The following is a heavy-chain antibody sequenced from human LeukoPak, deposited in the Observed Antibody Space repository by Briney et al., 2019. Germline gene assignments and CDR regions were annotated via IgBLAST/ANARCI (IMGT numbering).Heavy chain of an antibody. Sequence: GASVKLSCKASGYTFTGYYMHWVRQAPGQGLEWMGWINPNSGGTNYAQKLQGWVTMTRDTSISTAYMEPSRLRSDDTAVYYCARARRRTTVIFVGAGIGGMDVWGQGTTVTVSS. D-gene: IGHD4-17*01. CDR1: GYTFTGYY. J-gene: IGHJ6*02. V-gene: IGHV1-2*04. CDR2: INPNSGGT. CDR3: ARARRRTTVIFVGAGIGGMDV.